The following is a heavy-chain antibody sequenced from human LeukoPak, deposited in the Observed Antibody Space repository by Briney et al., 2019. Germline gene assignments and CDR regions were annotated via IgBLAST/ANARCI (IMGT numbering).Heavy chain of an antibody. CDR1: GGSISSGDYY. J-gene: IGHJ5*02. Sequence: SQTLSLTCTVSGGSISSGDYYWSWIRQPPGKGLEWIGYIYYSGSTYYNPSLKSRVTISVDTSKNQFSLKLSSVTAADTAVYYCARITSYDYVWGSYRQDWFDPWGQGTLVTVSS. D-gene: IGHD3-16*02. V-gene: IGHV4-30-4*08. CDR2: IYYSGST. CDR3: ARITSYDYVWGSYRQDWFDP.